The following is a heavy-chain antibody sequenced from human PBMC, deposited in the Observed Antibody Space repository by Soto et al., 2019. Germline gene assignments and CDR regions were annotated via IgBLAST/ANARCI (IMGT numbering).Heavy chain of an antibody. Sequence: EVQLLESGGGLVQPGGSLRLSCAASGFTFSSYVMTWVRQAPGTGLEWVSAISGSGGSTYYADSVKGRFTISRDNSKNTLYLQMNSLRAEDTAAYFCAKLLGSGIYLPHGYWGQGTLVTVSS. J-gene: IGHJ4*02. CDR1: GFTFSSYV. V-gene: IGHV3-23*01. CDR3: AKLLGSGIYLPHGY. CDR2: ISGSGGST. D-gene: IGHD3-10*01.